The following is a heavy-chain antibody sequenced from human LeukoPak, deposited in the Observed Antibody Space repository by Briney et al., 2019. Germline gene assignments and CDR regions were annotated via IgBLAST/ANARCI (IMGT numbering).Heavy chain of an antibody. J-gene: IGHJ4*02. CDR2: INPNSGGT. Sequence: ASVKVSCKASGYTFTGHYMHWVRQAPGQGLEWMGWINPNSGGTNYAQKFQGRVTMTRDTSISTAYMELSRLRSDDTAVYYCAREKTLNVDTAMVIDYWGQGTLVTVSS. D-gene: IGHD5-18*01. CDR3: AREKTLNVDTAMVIDY. CDR1: GYTFTGHY. V-gene: IGHV1-2*02.